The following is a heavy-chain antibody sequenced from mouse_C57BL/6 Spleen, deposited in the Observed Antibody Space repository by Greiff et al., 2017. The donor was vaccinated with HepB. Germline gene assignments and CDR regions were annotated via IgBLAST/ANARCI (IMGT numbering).Heavy chain of an antibody. V-gene: IGHV3-6*01. CDR3: AREEGMVTTEGAMVY. D-gene: IGHD2-2*01. J-gene: IGHJ4*01. Sequence: EVQLQQSGPGLVKPSQSLSLTCSVTGYSITSGYYWNWIRQFPGNKLEWMGYISYDGSNNYNPSLKNRISITRDTSKNQFFLQLNSGTTEDTATYYCAREEGMVTTEGAMVYWGQGASVTVSS. CDR1: GYSITSGYY. CDR2: ISYDGSN.